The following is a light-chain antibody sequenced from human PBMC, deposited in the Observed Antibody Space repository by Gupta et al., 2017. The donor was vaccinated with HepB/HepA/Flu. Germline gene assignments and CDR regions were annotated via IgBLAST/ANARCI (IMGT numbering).Light chain of an antibody. CDR2: LGS. CDR3: MQGLQSQIT. V-gene: IGKV2-28*01. CDR1: QSLLHSNGYNY. Sequence: DIVMTQSPLSLPVTPGEPASISCRSSQSLLHSNGYNYLDWHLQKPGQSPQLLIYLGSNRASGVPDRFSGRGSGTDFTLKISRVEAEDVGVHYCMQGLQSQITFGQGTRLEIK. J-gene: IGKJ5*01.